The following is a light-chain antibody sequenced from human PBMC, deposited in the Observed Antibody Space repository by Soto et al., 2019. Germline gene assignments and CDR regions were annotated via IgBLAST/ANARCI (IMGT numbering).Light chain of an antibody. Sequence: DIQMTQSPSSLSASVGDRVTITCRASQSISSYLNWYQQKPGKAPKLLIYAASSLQSGVPSRFSGSGSGTDFTLTISSLQPEDFGTYYCQQIYSTFGSFGGGTKVDIK. CDR2: AAS. J-gene: IGKJ4*01. CDR1: QSISSY. CDR3: QQIYSTFGS. V-gene: IGKV1-39*01.